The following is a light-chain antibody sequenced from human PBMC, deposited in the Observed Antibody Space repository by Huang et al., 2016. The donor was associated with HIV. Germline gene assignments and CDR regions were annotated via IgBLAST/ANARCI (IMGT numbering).Light chain of an antibody. Sequence: EIVLTQSPATLSLSPGESVTVSCRASQSISSLLAWYQQKPGQAPRLVIYDASSRATGIPARFSGSGSGTDFTLTISSLEPEDFAVYYCQQRTNWRYTFGQGTKLEIK. V-gene: IGKV3-11*01. CDR1: QSISSL. CDR2: DAS. CDR3: QQRTNWRYT. J-gene: IGKJ2*01.